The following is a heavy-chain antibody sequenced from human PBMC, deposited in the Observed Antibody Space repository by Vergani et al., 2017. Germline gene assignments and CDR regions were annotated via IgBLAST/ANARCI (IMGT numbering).Heavy chain of an antibody. D-gene: IGHD1-26*01. Sequence: QVQLQQWGAGLLKPSETLSLTCAVYGGSFSGYYWSWIRQPPGKGLEWIGEINHSGSTNYNPSLKSRVTISVDTSKNQFSLKLSSVTAADTAVYYCARAPAPGIVGAKRYYYGMDVWGQGTTVTVSS. V-gene: IGHV4-34*01. CDR1: GGSFSGYY. CDR2: INHSGST. J-gene: IGHJ6*02. CDR3: ARAPAPGIVGAKRYYYGMDV.